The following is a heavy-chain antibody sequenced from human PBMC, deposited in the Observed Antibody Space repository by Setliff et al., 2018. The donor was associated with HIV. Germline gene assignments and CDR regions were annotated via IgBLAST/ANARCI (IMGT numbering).Heavy chain of an antibody. J-gene: IGHJ2*01. D-gene: IGHD3-22*01. Sequence: SVKVSCKASGYTFSSYAISWVRQAPGQGLEWMGGIIPIFGTANYAQKFQGRVTITTDESTSTAYMELSSLRSEDTAVYYCARGGNYYDSSGLPYWYFDLWGRGTLVTVSS. V-gene: IGHV1-69*05. CDR2: IIPIFGTA. CDR3: ARGGNYYDSSGLPYWYFDL. CDR1: GYTFSSYA.